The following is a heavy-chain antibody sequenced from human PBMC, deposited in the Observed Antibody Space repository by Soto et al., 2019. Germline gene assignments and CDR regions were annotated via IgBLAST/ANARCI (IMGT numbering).Heavy chain of an antibody. J-gene: IGHJ3*02. CDR3: ARAYCGGDCYPTGAFDI. D-gene: IGHD2-21*02. CDR1: GASISSRSYY. Sequence: ETLSLTCTVSGASISSRSYYWGWIRQPPGKGLEWIGSIFYTGGTYYNPSLKSRLTISVDTSKNQFSLRLTSVTAADTALYYCARAYCGGDCYPTGAFDIWGQGTVVTVSS. CDR2: IFYTGGT. V-gene: IGHV4-39*01.